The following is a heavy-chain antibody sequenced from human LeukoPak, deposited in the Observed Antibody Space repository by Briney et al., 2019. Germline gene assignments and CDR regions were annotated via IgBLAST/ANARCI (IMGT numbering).Heavy chain of an antibody. J-gene: IGHJ6*03. D-gene: IGHD4-17*01. Sequence: GESLKISCKASGSSFTNFWSGWVRQMPGKGLEWLGIICPADSDTTYSPCFEGEVTISADKSISTAYLQWSSLKASDTAIYYCARLNGDYPRFYYYMDVWGKGTTVTVSS. CDR3: ARLNGDYPRFYYYMDV. CDR2: ICPADSDT. V-gene: IGHV5-51*01. CDR1: GSSFTNFW.